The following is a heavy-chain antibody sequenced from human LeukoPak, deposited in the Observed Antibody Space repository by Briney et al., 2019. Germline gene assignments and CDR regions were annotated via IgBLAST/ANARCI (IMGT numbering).Heavy chain of an antibody. J-gene: IGHJ4*02. CDR3: ARDLKGHDFWSGYYPD. D-gene: IGHD3-3*01. V-gene: IGHV4-34*01. CDR2: INHGGST. Sequence: SETLSLTCAVYGGSFSGYYWSWIRQPPGKGLEWIGEINHGGSTNYNPSLKSRVTISVDTSKNQFSLKLSSVTAADTAVYYCARDLKGHDFWSGYYPDWGQGTLVTVSS. CDR1: GGSFSGYY.